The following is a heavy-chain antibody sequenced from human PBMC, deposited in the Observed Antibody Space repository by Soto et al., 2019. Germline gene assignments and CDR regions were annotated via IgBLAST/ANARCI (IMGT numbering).Heavy chain of an antibody. CDR3: ARERGTVVVISGLGD. CDR2: INAGNGNT. V-gene: IGHV1-3*01. D-gene: IGHD3-22*01. Sequence: QVQLVQSGAEVKKPGASVKVSCKACGYTFTSYAMHWVRQAPGQRLEWMGWINAGNGNTKYSQKFQGRVTITRDTSGSTAYMELSSLRSEDTAVYYCARERGTVVVISGLGDWGQGTLVTVSS. J-gene: IGHJ4*02. CDR1: GYTFTSYA.